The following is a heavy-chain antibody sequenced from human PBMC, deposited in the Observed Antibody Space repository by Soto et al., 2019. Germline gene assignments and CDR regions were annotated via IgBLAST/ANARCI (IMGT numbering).Heavy chain of an antibody. CDR1: GGSVSSGGYY. CDR3: ARSMYSTSAQLYYGMDV. D-gene: IGHD6-6*01. Sequence: LSLTCTVSGGSVSSGGYYWSWIRQPPGKGLEWIGYIYYSGSTNYNPSLKSRVTISVDTSKNQLSLKLSSATAADTAVYYCARSMYSTSAQLYYGMDVWGQGTTVTVSS. CDR2: IYYSGST. V-gene: IGHV4-61*08. J-gene: IGHJ6*02.